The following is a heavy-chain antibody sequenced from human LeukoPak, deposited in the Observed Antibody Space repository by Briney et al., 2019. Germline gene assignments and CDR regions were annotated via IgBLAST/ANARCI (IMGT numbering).Heavy chain of an antibody. CDR3: VRDFGGEDDY. V-gene: IGHV3-74*01. D-gene: IGHD2-15*01. Sequence: PGGSLRLSCSASGFTLSQYWMHWVRQAPGKGLVWVARVNEDGSRIDHADSVRGRFTISTDTTKSTLFLQMNSLRVEDSAIYYCVRDFGGEDDYWGQGILVTVSS. CDR2: VNEDGSRI. CDR1: GFTLSQYW. J-gene: IGHJ4*02.